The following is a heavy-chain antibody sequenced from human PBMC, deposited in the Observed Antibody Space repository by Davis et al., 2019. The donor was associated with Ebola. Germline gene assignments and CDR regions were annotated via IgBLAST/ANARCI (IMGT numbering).Heavy chain of an antibody. CDR3: ARGAPIVDGMDV. Sequence: PGGSLRLSCAASGFTFSSYGMHWVRQAPGKGLEWVAVIWFDGSKRYYGDSVKGRFTITRDNSQNTLNLQMDSLRAEDSAVYYCARGAPIVDGMDVWGKGTTVTVSS. J-gene: IGHJ6*04. CDR2: IWFDGSKR. D-gene: IGHD2-21*01. CDR1: GFTFSSYG. V-gene: IGHV3-33*01.